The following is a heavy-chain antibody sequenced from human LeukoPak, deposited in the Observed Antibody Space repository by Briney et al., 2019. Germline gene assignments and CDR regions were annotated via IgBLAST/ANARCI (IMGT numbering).Heavy chain of an antibody. Sequence: GGSLRLSCAASGFTFSSYAMSWVRQAPGKGLEWVSAISGSGGSTYYADSVKGRFTISRDNAKNSLYLQMNSLRAEDTAVYYCARKRFGYYGMDVWGQGTTVTVSS. CDR3: ARKRFGYYGMDV. CDR2: ISGSGGST. CDR1: GFTFSSYA. V-gene: IGHV3-23*01. D-gene: IGHD3-3*01. J-gene: IGHJ6*02.